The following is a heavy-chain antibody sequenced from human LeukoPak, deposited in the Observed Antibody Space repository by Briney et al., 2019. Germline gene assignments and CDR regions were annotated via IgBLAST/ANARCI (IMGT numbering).Heavy chain of an antibody. CDR2: INAYNGNT. CDR1: GYTFTSYG. Sequence: ASVKVSCKASGYTFTSYGISWVRQAPGQGLEWMGWINAYNGNTNYAQKLQGRVTMTTDTSTSTAYMELRSLRSDDTAVYYCARDVRSDLKYIVVVPAAAMKYYYYGMDVWGQGTTVTVSS. V-gene: IGHV1-18*01. J-gene: IGHJ6*02. D-gene: IGHD2-2*01. CDR3: ARDVRSDLKYIVVVPAAAMKYYYYGMDV.